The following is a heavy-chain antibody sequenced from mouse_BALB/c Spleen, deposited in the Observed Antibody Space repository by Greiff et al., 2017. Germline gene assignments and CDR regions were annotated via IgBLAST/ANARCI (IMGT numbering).Heavy chain of an antibody. Sequence: VKLMESGPELVKPGASVRISCKASGYTFTSYYIHWVKQRPGQGLEWIGWIYPGNVNTKYNEKFKGKATLTADKSSSTAYMQLSSLTSEDSAVYFCARDSSGYEGMDYWGQGTSVTVSS. CDR2: IYPGNVNT. CDR1: GYTFTSYY. D-gene: IGHD3-2*01. V-gene: IGHV1S56*01. CDR3: ARDSSGYEGMDY. J-gene: IGHJ4*01.